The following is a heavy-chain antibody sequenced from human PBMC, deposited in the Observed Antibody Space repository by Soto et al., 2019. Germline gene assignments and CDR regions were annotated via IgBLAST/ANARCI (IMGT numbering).Heavy chain of an antibody. V-gene: IGHV3-30*18. CDR2: ISYDGSNK. Sequence: GGSLRLSCAASGFTFSSYGMHWVRQAPGKGLEWVAVISYDGSNKYYADSVKGRFTISRDNSKNTLYLQMNSLRAEDTAVYYCAKLGDYTPDDYWGQGTLATVSS. CDR1: GFTFSSYG. J-gene: IGHJ4*02. CDR3: AKLGDYTPDDY. D-gene: IGHD4-4*01.